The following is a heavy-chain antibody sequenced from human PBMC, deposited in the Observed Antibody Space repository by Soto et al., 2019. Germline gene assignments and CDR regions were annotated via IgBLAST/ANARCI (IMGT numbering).Heavy chain of an antibody. V-gene: IGHV1-69*01. CDR2: VIPIFGTS. CDR3: ARVRVVGATRLYYHYGLDV. CDR1: GGTFSTYA. D-gene: IGHD1-26*01. J-gene: IGHJ6*02. Sequence: QVQLVQSGAEVKKPGSSVKVSCKASGGTFSTYAISWVRQAPGQGLEWMGGVIPIFGTSTYAQNFQGRVTITADESTSTAYMERSRLRSEDTAVYYCARVRVVGATRLYYHYGLDVWGQGTTVTFSS.